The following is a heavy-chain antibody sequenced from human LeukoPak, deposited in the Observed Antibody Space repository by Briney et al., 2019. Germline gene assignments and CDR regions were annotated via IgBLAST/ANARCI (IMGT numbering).Heavy chain of an antibody. CDR3: AKDQSNWNEGFDY. CDR2: ISGSGGST. D-gene: IGHD1-1*01. V-gene: IGHV3-23*01. Sequence: GGSLSLSCAASGFTFSSYAMSWVRQAPGKGLEWVSAISGSGGSTYYADSVKGRFTISRDNSKNTLYLQMNSLRAEDTAVYYCAKDQSNWNEGFDYWGQGTLVTVSS. CDR1: GFTFSSYA. J-gene: IGHJ4*02.